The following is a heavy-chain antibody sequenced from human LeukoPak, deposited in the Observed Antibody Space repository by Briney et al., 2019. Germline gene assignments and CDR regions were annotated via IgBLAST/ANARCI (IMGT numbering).Heavy chain of an antibody. CDR3: ARALDIVGSITAIDY. D-gene: IGHD5-12*01. CDR2: ISSSSSYI. Sequence: GGSLRLSCAASGFTFSSYSMNWVRQAPGKGLEWVSSISSSSSYIYYADSVKGRFTISRDNAKNSLYLQMNSLRAEDTAVYYCARALDIVGSITAIDYWGQGSPVTVSS. J-gene: IGHJ4*01. V-gene: IGHV3-21*01. CDR1: GFTFSSYS.